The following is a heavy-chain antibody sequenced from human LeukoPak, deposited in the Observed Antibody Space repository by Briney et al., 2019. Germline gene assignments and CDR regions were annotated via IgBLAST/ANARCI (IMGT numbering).Heavy chain of an antibody. V-gene: IGHV4-34*01. D-gene: IGHD4-17*01. Sequence: NPSETLSLTCAVYGGSFSGYYWNWIRQPPGKGLEWIGEINHSGSTHYNPSLKSRVTMSVDTSKNQFSMKLSSVTAADTAVYYCARDETTPLPGAYWGQGTLVTVSS. CDR2: INHSGST. CDR1: GGSFSGYY. J-gene: IGHJ4*02. CDR3: ARDETTPLPGAY.